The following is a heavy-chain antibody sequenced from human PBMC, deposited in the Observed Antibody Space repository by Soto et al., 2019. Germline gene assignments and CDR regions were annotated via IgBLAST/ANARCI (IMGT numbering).Heavy chain of an antibody. J-gene: IGHJ6*02. Sequence: PSETLSLTCTVSGGSISSGGYYWSWIRQHPGKGLEWIGYIYYSGSTYYNPSLKSRVTISVDTSKNQFSLKLSSVTAADTAVYYCARGGIAARPDSFDGMDVWGQGTTVTVSS. CDR3: ARGGIAARPDSFDGMDV. CDR2: IYYSGST. CDR1: GGSISSGGYY. V-gene: IGHV4-31*03. D-gene: IGHD6-6*01.